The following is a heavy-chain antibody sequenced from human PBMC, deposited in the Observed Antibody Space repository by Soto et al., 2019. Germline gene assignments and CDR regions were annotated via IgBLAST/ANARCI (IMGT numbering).Heavy chain of an antibody. CDR3: GRDRLRGYGAFDI. J-gene: IGHJ3*02. Sequence: PSQALSLTCTFSVDSITSYPWRWIRHSPVKGLEFIGYIYSSVRTNYNPSLKSRVTTSVDTSNNQFSLRLSSVTAADTAVYYCGRDRLRGYGAFDIWGQGTMVTVSS. V-gene: IGHV4-59*01. CDR1: VDSITSYP. CDR2: IYSSVRT. D-gene: IGHD5-12*01.